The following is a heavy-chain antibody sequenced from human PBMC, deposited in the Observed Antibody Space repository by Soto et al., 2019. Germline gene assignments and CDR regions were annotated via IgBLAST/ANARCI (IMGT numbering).Heavy chain of an antibody. Sequence: GGSLRLSCAASGFTFSSYAMSWVRQAPGKELEWVSAISGSGGSTYYADSVKGRFTISRDNSKNTLYLQMNSLRAEDTAVYYCAKDFVGGYCSSTSCHSNWFDPWGQGTLVTVSS. V-gene: IGHV3-23*01. J-gene: IGHJ5*02. CDR2: ISGSGGST. CDR3: AKDFVGGYCSSTSCHSNWFDP. CDR1: GFTFSSYA. D-gene: IGHD2-2*01.